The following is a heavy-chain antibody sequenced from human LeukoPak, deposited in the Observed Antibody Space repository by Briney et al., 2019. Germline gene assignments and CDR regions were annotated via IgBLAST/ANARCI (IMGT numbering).Heavy chain of an antibody. CDR3: ARADLYSSSSYWFDP. Sequence: ASVKVSCKASGYTFTSYGISWVRQAPGQGLEWMGWISAYNGNTNYAQKLQGRVTMTTDTSTSTAYMELRSLRSEDTAVYYCARADLYSSSSYWFDPWGQGTLDTVSS. D-gene: IGHD6-6*01. V-gene: IGHV1-18*01. J-gene: IGHJ5*02. CDR2: ISAYNGNT. CDR1: GYTFTSYG.